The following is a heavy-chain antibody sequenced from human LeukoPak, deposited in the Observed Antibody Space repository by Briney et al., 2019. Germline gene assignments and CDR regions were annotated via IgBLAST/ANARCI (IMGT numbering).Heavy chain of an antibody. Sequence: PSETLSLTCTVSGGSISSSSYYWGWIRQPPGEGLEWIGSIYYSGSTYYNPSLKSRVTISVDTSKNQFSLKLSSVTAADTAVYYCARHHHPRYNWNYWRPEPFDYWGQGTLVTVSS. V-gene: IGHV4-39*01. CDR2: IYYSGST. CDR1: GGSISSSSYY. CDR3: ARHHHPRYNWNYWRPEPFDY. D-gene: IGHD1-7*01. J-gene: IGHJ4*02.